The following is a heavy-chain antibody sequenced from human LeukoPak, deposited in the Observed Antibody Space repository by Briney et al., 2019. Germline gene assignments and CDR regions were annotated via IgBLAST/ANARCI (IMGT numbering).Heavy chain of an antibody. CDR3: ARGTDTYYYDSSGYPWYFDY. D-gene: IGHD3-22*01. V-gene: IGHV1-18*01. J-gene: IGHJ4*02. CDR1: GYTFTSYG. CDR2: ISAYNGNT. Sequence: ASVKVSCKASGYTFTSYGISWVRQAPGQGLEWMGWISAYNGNTNYAQKLQGRVTMTTDTSTSTAYMELRSLRSDDTAVYYRARGTDTYYYDSSGYPWYFDYWGQGTLVAVSS.